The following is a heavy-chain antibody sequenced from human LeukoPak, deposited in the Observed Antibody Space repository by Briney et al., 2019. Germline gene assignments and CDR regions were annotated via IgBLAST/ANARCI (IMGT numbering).Heavy chain of an antibody. J-gene: IGHJ4*02. CDR3: ARGDWNDVGFLS. Sequence: PGGSLRLSCAASGFTFSSYDMHWVRQATGKGLEWVSAIGTAGDTYYPGSVKGRFTISRENAKNSLYLQMNSLRAGDTAVYYCARGDWNDVGFLSWGQGTLVTVSS. CDR1: GFTFSSYD. D-gene: IGHD1-1*01. CDR2: IGTAGDT. V-gene: IGHV3-13*01.